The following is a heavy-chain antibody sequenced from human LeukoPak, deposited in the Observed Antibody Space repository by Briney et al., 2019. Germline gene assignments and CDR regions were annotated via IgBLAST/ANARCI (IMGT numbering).Heavy chain of an antibody. CDR3: ARQVGCSGGSCQLHYYYYMDV. J-gene: IGHJ6*03. CDR2: IYYSGST. Sequence: SETLSLTCTVSGGSISSSSYYWGWIRQPPGKGLEWIGSIYYSGSTYYNPSLKSRVTISVDTSKNQFSLKLSSVTAADTAVYYCARQVGCSGGSCQLHYYYYMDVWGKGTTVTVSS. CDR1: GGSISSSSYY. V-gene: IGHV4-39*01. D-gene: IGHD2-15*01.